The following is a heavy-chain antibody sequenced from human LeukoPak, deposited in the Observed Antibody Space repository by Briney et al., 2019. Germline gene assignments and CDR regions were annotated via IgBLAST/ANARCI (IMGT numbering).Heavy chain of an antibody. V-gene: IGHV1-46*01. Sequence: ASVKVSCKASGYTFTSYYMHWVRQAPGQGLEWMGIINPSGGSTSYAQKFQGRVTMTRDMSTSTVYMELSSLRSEDTAVYYCARDGEQETLYYVPFDYWGQGTLVTVSS. CDR3: ARDGEQETLYYVPFDY. CDR2: INPSGGST. CDR1: GYTFTSYY. D-gene: IGHD1-26*01. J-gene: IGHJ4*02.